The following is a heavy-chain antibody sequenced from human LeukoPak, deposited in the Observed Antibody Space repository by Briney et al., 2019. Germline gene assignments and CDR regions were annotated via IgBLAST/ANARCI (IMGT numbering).Heavy chain of an antibody. CDR3: SSDHPHYYFYMDV. V-gene: IGHV3-23*01. J-gene: IGHJ6*03. CDR1: GFPFTSSG. CDR2: MNAVGVT. Sequence: GESLRLSCAASGFPFTSSGMSWVRQAPGKGPEWVSSMNAVGVTYYADSVKGRFTISRDISKNTMYLQMSSLRADDTAVYYCSSDHPHYYFYMDVWGKGTTVTVSS. D-gene: IGHD1-14*01.